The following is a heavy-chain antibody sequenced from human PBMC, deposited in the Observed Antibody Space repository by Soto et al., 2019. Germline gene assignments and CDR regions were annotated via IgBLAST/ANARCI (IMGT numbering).Heavy chain of an antibody. V-gene: IGHV4-34*01. CDR3: TRRVTITYYMDV. D-gene: IGHD5-12*01. Sequence: QVQLQQWGAGPLKPSETLSLSCAVYGGSFSDYYWSWIRQPPGKGLEWNGEINHSGSTNYNPSLKSRVAISVDTSKKQFSLKLTSVTAADTAVYYCTRRVTITYYMDVWDKGTTVTVSS. J-gene: IGHJ6*03. CDR1: GGSFSDYY. CDR2: INHSGST.